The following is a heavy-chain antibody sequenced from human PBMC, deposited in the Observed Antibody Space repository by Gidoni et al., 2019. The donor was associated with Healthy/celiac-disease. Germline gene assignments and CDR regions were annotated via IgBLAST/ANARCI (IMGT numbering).Heavy chain of an antibody. D-gene: IGHD3-22*01. Sequence: QVQLVASGGGVVQPGRSLRLSCAASGFTFRRYGMHWVRQAPGKGLEWVAVIWYDGSNKYDADSVKGRFTISRDNSKNTLYLQMNSLRAEDTAVYYCARDKTYYYDSSGYLGGDYWGQGTLVTVSS. CDR2: IWYDGSNK. V-gene: IGHV3-33*01. J-gene: IGHJ4*02. CDR1: GFTFRRYG. CDR3: ARDKTYYYDSSGYLGGDY.